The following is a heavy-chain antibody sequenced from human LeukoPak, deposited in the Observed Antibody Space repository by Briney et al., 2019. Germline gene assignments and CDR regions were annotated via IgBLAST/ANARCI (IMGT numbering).Heavy chain of an antibody. CDR3: ARSLNYDILTRYPRGGLFDP. CDR2: INHSGST. D-gene: IGHD3-9*01. J-gene: IGHJ5*02. Sequence: SETLSLTCTVSGYSISSGYYWGWIRQPPGKGLEWLGEINHSGSTNYNPSLKSRVTISVDTSKNQFSLKLSSVTAADTAVYYCARSLNYDILTRYPRGGLFDPWRQGTLVTVSS. CDR1: GYSISSGYY. V-gene: IGHV4-38-2*02.